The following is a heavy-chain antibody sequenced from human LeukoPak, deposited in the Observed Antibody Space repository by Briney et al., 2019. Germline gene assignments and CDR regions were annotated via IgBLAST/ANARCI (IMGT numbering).Heavy chain of an antibody. CDR1: RFTFSSYT. J-gene: IGHJ4*02. CDR3: ARNIYGDYCSDY. CDR2: IDPSSTYI. V-gene: IGHV3-21*01. D-gene: IGHD4-17*01. Sequence: GGSLRLSCSASRFTFSSYTMNWVRQAPGKGLEWVSSIDPSSTYIYYADSVKGRFTISRDYAKNSLYLQMNSLRAEDTAVYYCARNIYGDYCSDYWGQGTLVTVSS.